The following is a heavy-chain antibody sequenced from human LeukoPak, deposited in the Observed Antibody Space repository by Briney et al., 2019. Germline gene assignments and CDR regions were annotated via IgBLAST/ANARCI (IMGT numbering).Heavy chain of an antibody. CDR2: IYTSGST. J-gene: IGHJ4*02. V-gene: IGHV4-61*02. CDR1: GGSIGSGSYY. CDR3: ARVTTGGYYNY. Sequence: SETLSLTCTVSGGSIGSGSYYWSWIRQPARKGLEWIGRIYTSGSTNYNPSLKSRVTISLDTSENHFSLKLSSVTAADAAVYYCARVTTGGYYNYWGQGTLVTVSS. D-gene: IGHD3-22*01.